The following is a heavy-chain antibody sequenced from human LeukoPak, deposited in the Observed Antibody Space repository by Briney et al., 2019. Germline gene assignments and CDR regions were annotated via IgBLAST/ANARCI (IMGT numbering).Heavy chain of an antibody. V-gene: IGHV3-74*01. J-gene: IGHJ4*02. D-gene: IGHD3-10*01. CDR2: INSDGSST. CDR3: ARRGHPYYFDF. Sequence: GGSLRLSCAASGFTFSSYAMTWVRQAPGKGLVWVSRINSDGSSTNYADSVKGRFTVSRDNAKNTLYLQMSSLRAEDTAVYYCARRGHPYYFDFWGQGTLVTVSS. CDR1: GFTFSSYA.